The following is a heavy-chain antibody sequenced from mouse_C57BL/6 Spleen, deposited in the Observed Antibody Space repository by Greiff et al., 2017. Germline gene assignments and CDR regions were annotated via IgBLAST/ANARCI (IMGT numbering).Heavy chain of an antibody. J-gene: IGHJ2*01. CDR1: GYTFTDYE. D-gene: IGHD1-1*01. V-gene: IGHV1-15*01. CDR3: TRGAVVAPYFDY. Sequence: VQVVESGAELVRPGASVTLSCKASGYTFTDYEMHWVKQTPVHGLEWIGAIDPETGGTAYNQKFKGKAILTADKSSSTAYMELRSLTSEDSAVYYCTRGAVVAPYFDYWGQGTTLTVSS. CDR2: IDPETGGT.